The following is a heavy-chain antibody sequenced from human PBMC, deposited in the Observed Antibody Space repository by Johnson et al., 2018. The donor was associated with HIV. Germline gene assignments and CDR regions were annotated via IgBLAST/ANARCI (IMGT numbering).Heavy chain of an antibody. V-gene: IGHV3-20*04. J-gene: IGHJ3*02. CDR1: GFMFDEYG. CDR2: INWNGGST. Sequence: VQLVESGGRVIRPGGSLRLSCAASGFMFDEYGMNWVRQAPGKGLEWVSGINWNGGSTGYAYSVKGRFPISRDNAKNSLYLQMNSLRAEDTALYYCARDRGRGYCSGGSCYLDAFDIWGQGTMVTVSS. CDR3: ARDRGRGYCSGGSCYLDAFDI. D-gene: IGHD2-15*01.